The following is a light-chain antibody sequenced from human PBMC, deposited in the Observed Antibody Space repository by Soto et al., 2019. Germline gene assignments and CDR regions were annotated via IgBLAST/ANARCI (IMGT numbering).Light chain of an antibody. V-gene: IGLV1-44*01. CDR1: SSTIGSNT. CDR3: AAWDDSLNGPVV. Sequence: QAVVTQPPSASGTPGQRVTISCSGSSSTIGSNTVNWYQQLPGTAPKLLIYSNNQRPSGVPDRFSGSKSGTSASLAISGLQSEDEADYYCAAWDDSLNGPVVFGGGTKVTVL. CDR2: SNN. J-gene: IGLJ2*01.